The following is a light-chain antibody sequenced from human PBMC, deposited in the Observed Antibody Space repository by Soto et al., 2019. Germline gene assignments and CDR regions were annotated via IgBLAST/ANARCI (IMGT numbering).Light chain of an antibody. CDR3: QQYNNWPSWT. Sequence: EIVRTQSPATLSVSPGEGATLSCRASQRIDTNFAWYQQKPGQAPRPLIYGASTRATGIPARFSGSGSGTEFTLTISSLQSEDFAVYYCQQYNNWPSWTFGQGTKVDIK. CDR2: GAS. CDR1: QRIDTN. J-gene: IGKJ1*01. V-gene: IGKV3-15*01.